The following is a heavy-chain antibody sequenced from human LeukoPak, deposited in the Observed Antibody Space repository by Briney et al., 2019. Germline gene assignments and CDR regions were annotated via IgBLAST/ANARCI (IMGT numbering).Heavy chain of an antibody. Sequence: GGSLRLSCTASGFIFNNFGLMWVRQAPGKGLEWLSGISASGHYIYNADSVKGRFTISRDNSKNTLYIEINSLRAEDTAVYYCARDGSWGDYQFYFYMDVWGKGTTVTVSS. J-gene: IGHJ6*03. CDR2: ISASGHYI. CDR1: GFIFNNFG. V-gene: IGHV3-23*01. CDR3: ARDGSWGDYQFYFYMDV. D-gene: IGHD2-2*01.